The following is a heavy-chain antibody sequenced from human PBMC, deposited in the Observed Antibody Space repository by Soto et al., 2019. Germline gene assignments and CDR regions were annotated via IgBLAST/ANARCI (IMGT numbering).Heavy chain of an antibody. J-gene: IGHJ6*02. V-gene: IGHV3-74*01. CDR2: INSDGTST. Sequence: EVQLVESGGGLVQPGGSLRLSCAASGFTFSNYWMHWVRQAPEKGLVWVSRINSDGTSTTYADSVKGRFTISRDNARNTLYLQMNSLRAEDTAVYYCARGVATTWEGRYYQYGLDVWGQGTTVTVSS. CDR1: GFTFSNYW. D-gene: IGHD5-12*01. CDR3: ARGVATTWEGRYYQYGLDV.